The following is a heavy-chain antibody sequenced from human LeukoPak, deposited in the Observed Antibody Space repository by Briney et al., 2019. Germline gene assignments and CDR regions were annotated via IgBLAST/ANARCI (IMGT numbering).Heavy chain of an antibody. V-gene: IGHV1-69*05. CDR1: GGTFSSYA. J-gene: IGHJ4*02. Sequence: SVKVSCKASGGTFSSYAISWVRQAPGQGLEWMGGIIPIFGTANYAQKLQGRVTMTTDTSTSTAYMELRSLRSDDTAVYYCARGGSQFGGTFGYWGQGTLVTVSS. CDR3: ARGGSQFGGTFGY. D-gene: IGHD3-16*01. CDR2: IIPIFGTA.